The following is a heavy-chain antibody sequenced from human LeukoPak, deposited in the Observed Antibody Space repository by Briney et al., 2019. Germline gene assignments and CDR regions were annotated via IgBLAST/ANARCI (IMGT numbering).Heavy chain of an antibody. Sequence: GGSLRLSCAASGFTFSSYWMSWVRQAPGEGLEWVANIKQDGSEKYYVDSVKGRFTISRDNAKNSLYLQMNSLRAEDTAVYYCARGRYSGYDWHFDYWGQGTLVTVSS. CDR2: IKQDGSEK. CDR3: ARGRYSGYDWHFDY. D-gene: IGHD5-12*01. CDR1: GFTFSSYW. J-gene: IGHJ4*02. V-gene: IGHV3-7*01.